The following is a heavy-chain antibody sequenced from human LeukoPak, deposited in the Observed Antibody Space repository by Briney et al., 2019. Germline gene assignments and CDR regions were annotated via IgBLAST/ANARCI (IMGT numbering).Heavy chain of an antibody. CDR1: GFTFSASA. CDR3: AKDRKAAAGLDY. CDR2: ISYDGGSE. D-gene: IGHD6-13*01. V-gene: IGHV3-30*18. J-gene: IGHJ4*02. Sequence: GGSLRLSCAAAGFTFSASAMHWVRQTPGKGLEWVAVISYDGGSEYYSDSVKGRFTISRDNSKNTVFLLNSLRPDDTAVYFCAKDRKAAAGLDYWGQGTLVTVSS.